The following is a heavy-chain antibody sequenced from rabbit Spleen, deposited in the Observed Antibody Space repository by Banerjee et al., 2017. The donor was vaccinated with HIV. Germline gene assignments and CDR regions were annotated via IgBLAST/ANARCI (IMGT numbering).Heavy chain of an antibody. Sequence: QSLEESGGDLVQPGGSLTLTCTASGFSFSSAYDMCWVRQAPGKGLEWIACIYTGNRKTYYASWAKGRFTISKTSSTTVTLQMTSLTVADTATYFCARDGAGGSYFALWGPGTLVTVS. D-gene: IGHD8-1*01. J-gene: IGHJ4*01. CDR2: IYTGNRKT. CDR1: GFSFSSAYD. CDR3: ARDGAGGSYFAL. V-gene: IGHV1S40*01.